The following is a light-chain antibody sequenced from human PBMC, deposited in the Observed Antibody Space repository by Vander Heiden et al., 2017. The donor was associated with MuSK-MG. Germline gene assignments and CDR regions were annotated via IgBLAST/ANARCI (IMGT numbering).Light chain of an antibody. Sequence: EIVLTQSPANMSLSPGDTATLSCRASQSVSSNLAWYQQKPGQAPRLLIYDASNRATGIPARFSGSGSGTDFTLTISSLEPEDFEVYYCQQGIYWPLTFGGGTKVEIK. V-gene: IGKV3-11*01. J-gene: IGKJ4*01. CDR1: QSVSSN. CDR2: DAS. CDR3: QQGIYWPLT.